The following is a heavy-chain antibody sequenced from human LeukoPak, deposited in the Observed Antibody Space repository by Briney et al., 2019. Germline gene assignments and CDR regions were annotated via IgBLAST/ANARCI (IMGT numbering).Heavy chain of an antibody. V-gene: IGHV4-34*01. CDR1: GGSFSGYY. D-gene: IGHD3-9*01. Sequence: PSETLSLTCAVYGGSFSGYYWSWIRQPPGKGLEWIGEINHSGSTNYNPSLKSRVTISVDTSKNQFSLKLSSVTAADTAVYYCARGRRYFDWLPLTGSFDYWGQGTLVTVSS. J-gene: IGHJ4*02. CDR2: INHSGST. CDR3: ARGRRYFDWLPLTGSFDY.